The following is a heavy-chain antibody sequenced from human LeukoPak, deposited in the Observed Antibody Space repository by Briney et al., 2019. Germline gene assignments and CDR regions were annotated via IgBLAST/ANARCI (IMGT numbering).Heavy chain of an antibody. Sequence: PSETLSLTCTVSGGSITSSNYYWGWIRQPPGKGLEWIGSFYYSGSTNYNPSLKSRVTISVDTSKNQFSLKLSSVTAADTAVYYCVYYYGSGSVEYCGQGILVTVSS. D-gene: IGHD3-10*01. V-gene: IGHV4-39*01. J-gene: IGHJ4*02. CDR2: FYYSGST. CDR1: GGSITSSNYY. CDR3: VYYYGSGSVEY.